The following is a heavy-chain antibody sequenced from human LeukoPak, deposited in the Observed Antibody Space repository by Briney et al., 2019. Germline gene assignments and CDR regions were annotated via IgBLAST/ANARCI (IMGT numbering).Heavy chain of an antibody. CDR1: GVSFSGYY. CDR2: INHSGST. V-gene: IGHV4-34*01. Sequence: NTSETLSLTCAVYGVSFSGYYWSWVRQPPGKGLEWIGEINHSGSTNYNPSLKSRVTISVDTSKNQFSLKLSSVTAADTAVYYCARRPWNYGVDPWGQGTLVTVSS. CDR3: ARRPWNYGVDP. D-gene: IGHD1-7*01. J-gene: IGHJ5*02.